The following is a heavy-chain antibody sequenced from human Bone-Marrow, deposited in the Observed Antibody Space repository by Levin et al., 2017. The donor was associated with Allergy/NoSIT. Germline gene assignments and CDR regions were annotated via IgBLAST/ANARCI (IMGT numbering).Heavy chain of an antibody. Sequence: PGGSLRLSCAASGFTFSNFAIHWVRQAPGKGLEYVSAISSNGVNTNHANSVKGRFTISRDNSKNTVYLQMGSLRAADMAVYYCARVRSRYYGSGSYEDYWGQGTLVTVSS. CDR3: ARVRSRYYGSGSYEDY. CDR2: ISSNGVNT. CDR1: GFTFSNFA. J-gene: IGHJ4*02. D-gene: IGHD3-10*01. V-gene: IGHV3-64*01.